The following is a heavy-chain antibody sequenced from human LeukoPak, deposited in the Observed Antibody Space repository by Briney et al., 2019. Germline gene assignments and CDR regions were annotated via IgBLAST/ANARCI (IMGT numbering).Heavy chain of an antibody. V-gene: IGHV4-59*01. Sequence: SETLSLTSTVSGGSISSYYWSCIRQPPGKGPEWIGYINYSGSTNYNPSLKSRVTISADTSKNQFSLKLNSVTAADTAVYFCARRIGTTPNWFDPWGQGILVTVSS. CDR2: INYSGST. CDR1: GGSISSYY. CDR3: ARRIGTTPNWFDP. D-gene: IGHD1-7*01. J-gene: IGHJ5*02.